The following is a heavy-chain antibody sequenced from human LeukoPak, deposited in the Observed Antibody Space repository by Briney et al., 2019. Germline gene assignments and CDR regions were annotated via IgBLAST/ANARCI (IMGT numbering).Heavy chain of an antibody. CDR3: ARDGWNTYDKDY. CDR2: IKQDGSET. Sequence: GGSLRLSCAASGFTFSSYWMSWVRQAPGKGLEWVANIKQDGSETYYVDSVKGRFTISRDNAKDSLFLQVNSLRAEDTAVYYCARDGWNTYDKDYWGQGTLVTVSS. J-gene: IGHJ4*02. CDR1: GFTFSSYW. V-gene: IGHV3-7*01. D-gene: IGHD3-22*01.